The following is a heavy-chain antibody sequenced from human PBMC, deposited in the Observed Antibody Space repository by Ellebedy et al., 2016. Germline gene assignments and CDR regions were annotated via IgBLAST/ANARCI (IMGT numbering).Heavy chain of an antibody. CDR2: ISYSGST. D-gene: IGHD3-22*01. CDR1: GGSVSSGSYY. V-gene: IGHV4-61*01. J-gene: IGHJ6*02. CDR3: ARVYDSSGYYWGGGLLGYYYYGMDV. Sequence: SETLSLTCTVSGGSVSSGSYYWSWIRQPPGKGLEWIGYISYSGSTNYNPSLKSRVTISVDTSKNQFSLKLSSVTAADTAVYYCARVYDSSGYYWGGGLLGYYYYGMDVWGQGTTVTVSS.